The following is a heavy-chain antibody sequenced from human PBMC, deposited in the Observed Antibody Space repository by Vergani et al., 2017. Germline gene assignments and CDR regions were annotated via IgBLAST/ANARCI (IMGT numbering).Heavy chain of an antibody. Sequence: QVQLQQWGAGLLKPSETLSLTCAVYGGSFSGYYWSWIRQPPGKGLEWIGEINHSGRTNYNPSLKSRVTIAVDTSKNQFSLTLSSVTAADTAVYYCAISPQVSTNYGMDVWGQGTTVTVSS. CDR1: GGSFSGYY. CDR3: AISPQVSTNYGMDV. D-gene: IGHD5/OR15-5a*01. V-gene: IGHV4-34*01. CDR2: INHSGRT. J-gene: IGHJ6*02.